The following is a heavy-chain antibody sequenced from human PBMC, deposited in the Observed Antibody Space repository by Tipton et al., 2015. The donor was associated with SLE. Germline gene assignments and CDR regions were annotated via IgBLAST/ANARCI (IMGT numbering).Heavy chain of an antibody. D-gene: IGHD3-3*01. CDR1: GFSFNNYW. J-gene: IGHJ6*02. Sequence: SLRLSCAASGFSFNNYWMSWVRQAPGKGLEWVANIKQDGSEKYYVDSVKGRFTISRDNAKNSLYLQMNSLRAEDTAVYYCARAIFGFYYYGMDVWGQGTTVTVSS. CDR3: ARAIFGFYYYGMDV. V-gene: IGHV3-7*03. CDR2: IKQDGSEK.